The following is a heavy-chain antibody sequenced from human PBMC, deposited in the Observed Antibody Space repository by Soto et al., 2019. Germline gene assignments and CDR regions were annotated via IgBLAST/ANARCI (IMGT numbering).Heavy chain of an antibody. D-gene: IGHD3-3*01. Sequence: TSETLSLTCTVSGGSISSGDYYWSWIRQPPGKGLEWIGYIYYSGSTYYNPSLKSRVTISVDTSKNQFSLKLSSVTAADTAVYYCARVITIFGVVISGMDVWGQGTTVTVSS. CDR2: IYYSGST. CDR1: GGSISSGDYY. J-gene: IGHJ6*02. CDR3: ARVITIFGVVISGMDV. V-gene: IGHV4-30-4*01.